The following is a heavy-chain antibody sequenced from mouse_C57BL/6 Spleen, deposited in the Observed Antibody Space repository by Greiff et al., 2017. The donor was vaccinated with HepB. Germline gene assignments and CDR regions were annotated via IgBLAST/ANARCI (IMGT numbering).Heavy chain of an antibody. CDR1: GYSITSGYY. J-gene: IGHJ2*01. CDR2: ISYDGSN. Sequence: EVQLQESGPGLVKPSQSLSLTCSVTGYSITSGYYWNWIRQFPGNKLEWMGYISYDGSNNYNPSLKNRISITRDTSKNQFFLKLNSVTTEDTATYYCARVDTTVTFDYGGQGTTLTVSS. V-gene: IGHV3-6*01. D-gene: IGHD1-1*01. CDR3: ARVDTTVTFDY.